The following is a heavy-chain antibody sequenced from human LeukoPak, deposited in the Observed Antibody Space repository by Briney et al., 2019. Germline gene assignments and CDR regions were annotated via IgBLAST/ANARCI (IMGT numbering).Heavy chain of an antibody. J-gene: IGHJ4*02. V-gene: IGHV1-69*13. D-gene: IGHD5-18*01. CDR3: ARVGYSDYFDY. CDR1: GGTFSSNT. Sequence: ASVKVSCKASGGTFSSNTISWVRQAPGQGLECMGGIIPIFGTANYAQKFQGRVTITADESTSTAYMELSSLRSEDTAVYYCARVGYSDYFDYWGQGTLVTVSS. CDR2: IIPIFGTA.